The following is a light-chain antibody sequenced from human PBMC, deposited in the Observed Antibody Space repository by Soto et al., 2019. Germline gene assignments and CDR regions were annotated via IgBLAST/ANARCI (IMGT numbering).Light chain of an antibody. Sequence: DIQMTQSPSSLSASVGDRVTITCRASQGISSHLAWYQQKPGKAPKLLIYAASTLQSGVPLRFSGSGSGTSFTLTISSLQPEDFATYYCQQLLSYPITFGQGTRLEIK. CDR1: QGISSH. J-gene: IGKJ5*01. V-gene: IGKV1-9*01. CDR3: QQLLSYPIT. CDR2: AAS.